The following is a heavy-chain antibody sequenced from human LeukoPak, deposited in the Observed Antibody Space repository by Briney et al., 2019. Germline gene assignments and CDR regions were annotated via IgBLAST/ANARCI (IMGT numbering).Heavy chain of an antibody. Sequence: SETLSLTCAVSGYSISSGYYWGWIRQPPGKGLEWIGSIYRSGSTYYNPSLKSRVTISVDTSKNQFSLKLSSVTAADTAVYYCARDKGGPQLDPWGQGTLVTVSS. CDR2: IYRSGST. CDR3: ARDKGGPQLDP. J-gene: IGHJ5*02. CDR1: GYSISSGYY. V-gene: IGHV4-38-2*02.